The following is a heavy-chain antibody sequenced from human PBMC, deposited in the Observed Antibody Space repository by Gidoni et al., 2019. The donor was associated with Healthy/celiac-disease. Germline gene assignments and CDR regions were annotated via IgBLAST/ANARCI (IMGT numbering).Heavy chain of an antibody. Sequence: QVQLQEPGPGLVKPSETLSLTCAVSGSSISSGYYWGWIRQPPGRGLKWIGGIYHSRSTYYNPSLKSRVTISVDTSKNQFSLKLSSVTAADTAVYYCASDGLGGYFDLWGRGTLVTVSS. CDR3: ASDGLGGYFDL. D-gene: IGHD3-16*01. V-gene: IGHV4-38-2*01. J-gene: IGHJ2*01. CDR1: GSSISSGYY. CDR2: IYHSRST.